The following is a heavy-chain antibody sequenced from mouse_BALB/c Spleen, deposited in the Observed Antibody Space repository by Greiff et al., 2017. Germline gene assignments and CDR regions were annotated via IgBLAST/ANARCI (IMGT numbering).Heavy chain of an antibody. V-gene: IGHV1-53*01. D-gene: IGHD1-1*01. CDR3: ARVWYYGLLDY. CDR2: INPSNGGT. J-gene: IGHJ2*01. Sequence: QVQLQQSGAELVKPGASVKLSCKASGYTFTSYYMYWVKQRPGQGLEWIGGINPSNGGTNFNEKFKSKATLTVDKSSSTAYMELSSLTSEDSAVYYCARVWYYGLLDYWGQGTTLTVSS. CDR1: GYTFTSYY.